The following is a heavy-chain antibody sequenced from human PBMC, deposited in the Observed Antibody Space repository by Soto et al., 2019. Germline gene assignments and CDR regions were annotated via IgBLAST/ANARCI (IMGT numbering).Heavy chain of an antibody. CDR3: ARGGKRDVVQQLVRYYYGLDV. D-gene: IGHD6-13*01. V-gene: IGHV4-34*01. Sequence: QVQLQQRGAGLLKPSETLSLTCAVYGGSFSGYYWSWIRQPPGKGLEWIGEINHSGSTNYKPSLKRRVTISVNTAKNQFSQKLSSGTAADTAVYYCARGGKRDVVQQLVRYYYGLDVWGQGTTVTV. CDR1: GGSFSGYY. J-gene: IGHJ6*02. CDR2: INHSGST.